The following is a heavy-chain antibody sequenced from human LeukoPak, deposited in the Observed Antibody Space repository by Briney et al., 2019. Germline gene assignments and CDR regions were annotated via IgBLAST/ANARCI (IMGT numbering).Heavy chain of an antibody. CDR3: ARFRVYGDYYFDY. V-gene: IGHV1-18*01. CDR2: VSAYNANT. Sequence: ASVKVSCKASGYTFTNHAIVWVRQAPGQGLEWMGWVSAYNANTNYAQKFQGRVTMTRDTSISTAYMELSRLRSDDTAVYYCARFRVYGDYYFDYWGQGTLVTVSS. D-gene: IGHD4-17*01. J-gene: IGHJ4*02. CDR1: GYTFTNHA.